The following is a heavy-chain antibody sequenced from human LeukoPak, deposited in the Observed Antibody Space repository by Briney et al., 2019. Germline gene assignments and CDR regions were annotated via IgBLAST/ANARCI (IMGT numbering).Heavy chain of an antibody. CDR3: AKDSLSSTSCYFDY. Sequence: GGSLRLSCAASGFTFDDYTMHRVRQAPGKGLEWVSLISWDGGSTYYADSVKGRFTISRDNSKNSLYLQMNSLRTEDTALYYCAKDSLSSTSCYFDYWGQGTLVTVSS. V-gene: IGHV3-43*01. J-gene: IGHJ4*02. D-gene: IGHD2-2*01. CDR2: ISWDGGST. CDR1: GFTFDDYT.